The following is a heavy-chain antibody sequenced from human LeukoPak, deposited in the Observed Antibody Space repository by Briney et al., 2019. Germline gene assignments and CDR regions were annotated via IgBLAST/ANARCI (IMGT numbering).Heavy chain of an antibody. V-gene: IGHV5-51*01. Sequence: GESLKISCKGSGYSFTTFWVGWVRQMPGKGLEWIRIIHPGDSDTTYSPSFQGKLTLSVDKSISTAYLQWSSLKASDTAIYYCARSYTLMAFFDYWGQGTLVTVSS. D-gene: IGHD2-2*02. CDR1: GYSFTTFW. CDR3: ARSYTLMAFFDY. CDR2: IHPGDSDT. J-gene: IGHJ4*02.